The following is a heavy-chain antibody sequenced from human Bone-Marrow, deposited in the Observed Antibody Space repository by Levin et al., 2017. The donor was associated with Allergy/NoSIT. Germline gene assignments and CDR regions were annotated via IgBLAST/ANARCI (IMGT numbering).Heavy chain of an antibody. Sequence: EASVKVSCKGSGYTFTNHWIGWVRQVPGKGLEWMGIVYPTDSSATYGPSFQGQVTMSVDKSISTAYLQWSSLQASDTAIYYCARGNYDFWSGNYHSFDYWGQGTLLSVSS. CDR2: VYPTDSSA. CDR1: GYTFTNHW. V-gene: IGHV5-51*01. D-gene: IGHD3-3*01. CDR3: ARGNYDFWSGNYHSFDY. J-gene: IGHJ4*02.